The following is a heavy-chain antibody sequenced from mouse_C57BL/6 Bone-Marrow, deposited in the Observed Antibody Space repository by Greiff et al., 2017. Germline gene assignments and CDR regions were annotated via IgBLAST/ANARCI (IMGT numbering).Heavy chain of an antibody. CDR1: GFNIKDDY. CDR3: TTKSSYGY. CDR2: IDPENGDT. J-gene: IGHJ2*01. V-gene: IGHV14-4*01. D-gene: IGHD1-1*01. Sequence: VQLQQSGAELVRPGASVKLSCTASGFNIKDDYMHWVKQRPEQGLEWIGWIDPENGDTEYASKFQGKATITADTSSNTAYLQLSSLTSEDTAVSYCTTKSSYGYWGQGTTLTVSS.